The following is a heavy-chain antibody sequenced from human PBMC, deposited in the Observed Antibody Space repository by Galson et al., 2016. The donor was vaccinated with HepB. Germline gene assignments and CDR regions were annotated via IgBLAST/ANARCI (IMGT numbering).Heavy chain of an antibody. CDR1: GFTFSSFA. D-gene: IGHD1-14*01. V-gene: IGHV3-23*01. CDR2: LSGSADKS. CDR3: TRRPDSGAAGYYHGMDV. J-gene: IGHJ6*02. Sequence: LRLSCAASGFTFSSFAMTWVRQAPGKGPEWVSSLSGSADKSFYADSLKGRFTISIDNFNNTVFLQMNSLRAEDTAVYYCTRRPDSGAAGYYHGMDVWGQGTTCSVSS.